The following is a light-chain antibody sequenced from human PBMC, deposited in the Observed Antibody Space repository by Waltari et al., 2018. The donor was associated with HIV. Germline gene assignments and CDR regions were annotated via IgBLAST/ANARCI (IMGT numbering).Light chain of an antibody. CDR3: HQYFSDPFS. CDR2: GGF. Sequence: DIQMTPLPSSLSASVGDRVTISCRGTQDVGNSVSWYHQRPGQVPRLLVYGGFSRPRGVASRITGSGSVTDFSLTISSLQPEDFATYYCHQYFSDPFSFGGGTKVEI. CDR1: QDVGNS. V-gene: IGKV1-NL1*01. J-gene: IGKJ4*01.